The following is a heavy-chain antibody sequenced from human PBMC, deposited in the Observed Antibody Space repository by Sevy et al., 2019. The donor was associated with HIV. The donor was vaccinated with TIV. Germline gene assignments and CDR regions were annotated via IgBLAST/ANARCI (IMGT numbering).Heavy chain of an antibody. Sequence: GGSLRLSCAASGFTFSRYSMSWVRQAPGKGLEWISYISGNSAAIYYADSVKGRFTVSRDNDNDALYLQLNSLRYDDTALYYCARGPDCGGDCDIGFYYPLDVWGQGTTVTVSS. CDR1: GFTFSRYS. J-gene: IGHJ6*02. CDR2: ISGNSAAI. D-gene: IGHD2-21*02. V-gene: IGHV3-48*02. CDR3: ARGPDCGGDCDIGFYYPLDV.